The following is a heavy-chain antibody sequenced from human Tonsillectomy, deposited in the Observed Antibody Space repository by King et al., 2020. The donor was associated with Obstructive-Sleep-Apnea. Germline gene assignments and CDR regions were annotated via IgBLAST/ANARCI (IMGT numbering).Heavy chain of an antibody. V-gene: IGHV3-30-3*01. CDR3: AKTRMVRGVGDAFDI. CDR2: ISYDGSNK. Sequence: VQLVESGGGVVQPGRSLRLSCAASGFTFSSYAMHWVRQAPGKGLEWVAVISYDGSNKYYVDSVKGRFTISRDNSKNTLYLQMNSLRAEDTAVYYCAKTRMVRGVGDAFDIWGQGTMVTVSS. CDR1: GFTFSSYA. J-gene: IGHJ3*02. D-gene: IGHD3-10*01.